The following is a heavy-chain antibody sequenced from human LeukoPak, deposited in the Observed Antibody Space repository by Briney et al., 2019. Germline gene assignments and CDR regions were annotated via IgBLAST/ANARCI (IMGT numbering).Heavy chain of an antibody. V-gene: IGHV3-7*01. J-gene: IGHJ4*02. CDR2: MKQDGSEK. CDR3: ARGAYGDSSSDFGY. CDR1: GFTFSNYG. D-gene: IGHD4-17*01. Sequence: GGSLRLSCAASGFTFSNYGMHWVRQAPGKGLEWVANMKQDGSEKYYVDSVKGRFTISRDNSKNTLYLQMNSLRAEDTAVYYCARGAYGDSSSDFGYWGQGTLVTVSS.